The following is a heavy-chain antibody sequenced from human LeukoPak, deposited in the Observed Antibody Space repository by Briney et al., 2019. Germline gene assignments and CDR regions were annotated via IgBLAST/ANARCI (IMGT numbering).Heavy chain of an antibody. D-gene: IGHD6-19*01. Sequence: GGSLRLSCAASGFTFSGFSMSWVRQSPEKGLEWVSSLYPNSNKIYYADSVKGRFTISRDNSKNTLFLQMSNLRAEDTAIYYCAKDRLPDSAWSLDSWGWGTLVTVSS. V-gene: IGHV3-23*01. CDR1: GFTFSGFS. CDR3: AKDRLPDSAWSLDS. J-gene: IGHJ4*02. CDR2: LYPNSNKI.